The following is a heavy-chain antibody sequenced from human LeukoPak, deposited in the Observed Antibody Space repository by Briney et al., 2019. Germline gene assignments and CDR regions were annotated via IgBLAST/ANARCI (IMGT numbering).Heavy chain of an antibody. V-gene: IGHV4-39*01. CDR2: IYHSGRT. D-gene: IGHD5-24*01. Sequence: SETLSLTCTVSGGSISSSSDYWGWIRQPPGKGLEWIGSIYHSGRTYYNPSLKSRVTISVDTSKNQFSLRLSSVTAADTAVYFCARLRAHAYNYGFDYWGQGALVTVSS. CDR3: ARLRAHAYNYGFDY. CDR1: GGSISSSSDY. J-gene: IGHJ4*02.